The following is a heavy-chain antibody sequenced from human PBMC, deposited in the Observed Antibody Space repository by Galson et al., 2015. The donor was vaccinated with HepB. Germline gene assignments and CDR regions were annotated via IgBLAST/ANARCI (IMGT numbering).Heavy chain of an antibody. D-gene: IGHD2-2*02. V-gene: IGHV5-10-1*01. CDR2: IDPSDSYT. CDR3: ARYCSSTSCYTEEDYYYYGMDV. CDR1: GYSLTSYW. Sequence: QSGAEVKKPGESLKISCKGSGYSLTSYWISWVRQMPGKGLEWMGRIDPSDSYTNYSPSFQGHVTISADKSISTAYLQWSSLKASDTAMYYCARYCSSTSCYTEEDYYYYGMDVWGQGTTVTVSS. J-gene: IGHJ6*02.